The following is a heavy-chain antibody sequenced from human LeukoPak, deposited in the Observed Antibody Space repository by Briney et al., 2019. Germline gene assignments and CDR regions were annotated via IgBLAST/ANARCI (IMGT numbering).Heavy chain of an antibody. J-gene: IGHJ4*02. CDR1: GGSFSGYY. CDR3: ARHHDSSGYYFY. V-gene: IGHV4-34*01. D-gene: IGHD3-22*01. Sequence: PSETLSLTCAVYGGSFSGYYWSWIRQPPGKGLEWIGEINHSGSTNYNPSLKSRVTISVDTSKNQFSLKLSSVTAADTAVYYCARHHDSSGYYFYWGQGTLVTVSS. CDR2: INHSGST.